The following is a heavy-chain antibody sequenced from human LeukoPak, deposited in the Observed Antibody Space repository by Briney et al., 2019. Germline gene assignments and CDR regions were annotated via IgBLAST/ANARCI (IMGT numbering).Heavy chain of an antibody. CDR1: GFTFSSYG. CDR2: IRYDGSNK. D-gene: IGHD3-16*01. J-gene: IGHJ4*02. Sequence: GGSLRLSCAASGFTFSSYGMHWVRQAPGKGLEWVAFIRYDGSNKYYADSVKGRFTISRDNSKNTLYLQMNSLRAEDTAVYYCAKDQSQGAYYFDYWGQGTLVTVSS. CDR3: AKDQSQGAYYFDY. V-gene: IGHV3-30*02.